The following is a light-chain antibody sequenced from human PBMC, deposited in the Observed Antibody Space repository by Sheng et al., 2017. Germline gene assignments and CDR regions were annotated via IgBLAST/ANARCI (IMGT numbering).Light chain of an antibody. V-gene: IGLV2-18*02. CDR1: SSNIGTYNH. CDR3: SSYTSSKTYV. Sequence: QSALTQPPSVSGSPGQSVTISCTGTSSNIGTYNHVSWYQQPPATAPKLIIYEVSSRPSGVPDRFSGSKSDNTASLTISGLQAEDEADYYCSSYTSSKTYVFGTGTKVTVL. J-gene: IGLJ1*01. CDR2: EVS.